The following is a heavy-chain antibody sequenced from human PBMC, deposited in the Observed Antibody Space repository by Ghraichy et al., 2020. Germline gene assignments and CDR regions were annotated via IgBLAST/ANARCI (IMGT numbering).Heavy chain of an antibody. Sequence: QTLSLTCTVSGGSISSYYWSWIRQPPGKGLEWIGYIYYSGSTNYNPSLKSRVTISVDTSKNQFSLKLSSVTAADTAVYYCARLDPRYCSSTSCYTGVGYFQHWGQGTLVTVSS. CDR3: ARLDPRYCSSTSCYTGVGYFQH. CDR2: IYYSGST. CDR1: GGSISSYY. J-gene: IGHJ1*01. D-gene: IGHD2-2*02. V-gene: IGHV4-59*01.